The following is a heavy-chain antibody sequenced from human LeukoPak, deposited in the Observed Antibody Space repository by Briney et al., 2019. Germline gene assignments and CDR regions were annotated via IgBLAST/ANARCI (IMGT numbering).Heavy chain of an antibody. J-gene: IGHJ4*02. Sequence: GRSLRLSCAASGFTFDDYAMHWVRQAPGKGLEWVSGISWNSGSIGYADSVKGRFNISRDNVKNSLYLQMNSLRAEDTALYYCAKDISPRYISGGYYFDYWGQGTLVTVSS. CDR3: AKDISPRYISGGYYFDY. D-gene: IGHD6-19*01. CDR2: ISWNSGSI. CDR1: GFTFDDYA. V-gene: IGHV3-9*01.